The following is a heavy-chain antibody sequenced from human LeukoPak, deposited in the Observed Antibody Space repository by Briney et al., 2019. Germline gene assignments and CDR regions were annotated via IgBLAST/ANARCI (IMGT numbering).Heavy chain of an antibody. D-gene: IGHD3-22*01. CDR1: GFTFSSYE. CDR2: ISSSGSTI. CDR3: ARLFYDSSGLYYFDY. Sequence: GGSLRLSCAASGFTFSSYEMNWVRQAPGKGLEWVSYISSSGSTIYYADSVKGRFTISRDNAKNSLYLQMNSLRAEDTAVYYCARLFYDSSGLYYFDYWGQGTLVTVSS. V-gene: IGHV3-48*03. J-gene: IGHJ4*02.